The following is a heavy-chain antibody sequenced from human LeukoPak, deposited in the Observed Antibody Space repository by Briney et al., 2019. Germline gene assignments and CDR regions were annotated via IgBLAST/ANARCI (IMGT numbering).Heavy chain of an antibody. CDR3: ARGDILTGYALKFDP. Sequence: ASVKVSCKASGYTFTSYAMHWVRQAPGQRLEWMGWINAGNGNTKYSQKFQGRVTITRDTSASTAYTELSSLRSEDTAVYYCARGDILTGYALKFDPWGQGTLVTVSS. J-gene: IGHJ5*02. CDR1: GYTFTSYA. D-gene: IGHD3-9*01. V-gene: IGHV1-3*01. CDR2: INAGNGNT.